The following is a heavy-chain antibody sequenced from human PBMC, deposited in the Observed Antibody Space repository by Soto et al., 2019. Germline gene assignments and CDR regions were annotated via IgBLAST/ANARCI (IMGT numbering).Heavy chain of an antibody. J-gene: IGHJ6*02. CDR3: AHSLGYCSRTSCPMGYYYYGMDV. V-gene: IGHV2-5*01. Sequence: DSGPTLWNPTQTLTLTCTFSGFSLSTSGVGVGWIRQPAGKALEWLALIYWNDDKRYSPSLKSRLTITKDTSKNQVVLTMTNTDPVDTATYYCAHSLGYCSRTSCPMGYYYYGMDVWGQGITVTVSS. CDR2: IYWNDDK. D-gene: IGHD2-2*01. CDR1: GFSLSTSGVG.